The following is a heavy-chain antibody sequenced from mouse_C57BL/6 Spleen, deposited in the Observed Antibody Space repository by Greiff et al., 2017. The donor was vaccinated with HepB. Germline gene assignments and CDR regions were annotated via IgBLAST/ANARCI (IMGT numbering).Heavy chain of an antibody. CDR3: ARTRISAVVDWYFDV. J-gene: IGHJ1*03. Sequence: VQLKESGAELVKPGASVKLSCTASGFNFKDYYMHWVKQRPEQGLEWIGRIDPEDGDTKYAPKFQGKATITADTTSNTAYLQLSSLTSEDTAVYYGARTRISAVVDWYFDVWGTGTTVTVSS. V-gene: IGHV14-2*01. CDR1: GFNFKDYY. D-gene: IGHD1-1*01. CDR2: IDPEDGDT.